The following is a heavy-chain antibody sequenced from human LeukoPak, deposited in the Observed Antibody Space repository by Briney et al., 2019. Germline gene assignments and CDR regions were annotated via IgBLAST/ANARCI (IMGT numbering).Heavy chain of an antibody. J-gene: IGHJ4*02. V-gene: IGHV4-39*07. CDR1: GGSISDSTYY. CDR3: ARDSDFDILTGYDGFDY. CDR2: IYYSGST. Sequence: PSETLSLTCTVSGGSISDSTYYWGWIRQPPGKGLEWIGTIYYSGSTYYNPSLKSRVTISVDTSKNQFSLKLSSVTAADTAVYYCARDSDFDILTGYDGFDYWGQGTLVTVSS. D-gene: IGHD3-9*01.